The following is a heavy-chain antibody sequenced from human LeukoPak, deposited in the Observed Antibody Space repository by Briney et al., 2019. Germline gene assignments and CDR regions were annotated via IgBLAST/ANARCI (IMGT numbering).Heavy chain of an antibody. CDR3: VLYYYEPDAFDI. Sequence: ASVKVSCKASGYTFTSYGISWVRQAPGQGLEWMGWISAYNGNTNYAQKLQGRVTMTTDTSTSTAYMELRSLRSDDTAVYYCVLYYYEPDAFDIWGKGTMVTVSS. D-gene: IGHD3-22*01. J-gene: IGHJ3*02. V-gene: IGHV1-18*01. CDR1: GYTFTSYG. CDR2: ISAYNGNT.